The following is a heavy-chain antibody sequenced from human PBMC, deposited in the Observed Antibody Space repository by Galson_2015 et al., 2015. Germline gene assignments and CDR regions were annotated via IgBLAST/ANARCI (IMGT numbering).Heavy chain of an antibody. CDR3: ARGALPYASGSYYDF. Sequence: GSINSGGLYWNWIRQHPGKGLEWIGHIYYSGSTHYNPSLKSRVIISVDTSKNHFSLNLYSVTAADTAVYYCARGALPYASGSYYDFWGQGTLVSVSS. CDR2: IYYSGST. CDR1: GSINSGGLY. D-gene: IGHD3-10*01. V-gene: IGHV4-31*02. J-gene: IGHJ4*02.